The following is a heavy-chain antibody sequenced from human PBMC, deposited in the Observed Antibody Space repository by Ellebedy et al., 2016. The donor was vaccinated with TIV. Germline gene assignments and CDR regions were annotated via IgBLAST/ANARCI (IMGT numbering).Heavy chain of an antibody. CDR3: ARESTSLGGKRYFDY. Sequence: SVKVSCKASGGTFSSYAISWVRQAPGQGLEWMGGIIPILGIANYAQTFKGRVTITADKSTSTAYMELSSLRSEDTAVYYCARESTSLGGKRYFDYWGQGTLVTVSS. J-gene: IGHJ4*02. V-gene: IGHV1-69*10. CDR2: IIPILGIA. CDR1: GGTFSSYA. D-gene: IGHD4-23*01.